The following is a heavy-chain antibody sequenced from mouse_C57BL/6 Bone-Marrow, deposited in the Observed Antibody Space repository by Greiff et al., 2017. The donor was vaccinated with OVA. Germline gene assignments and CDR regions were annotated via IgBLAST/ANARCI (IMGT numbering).Heavy chain of an antibody. J-gene: IGHJ4*01. Sequence: QVQLQQPGAELVKPGASVKMSCKASGYTFTSYWITWVKQRPGQGLEWIGDIYPGSGSTNYNEKFKSKATLTVDTSSSTAYMQLSSLTSEDSAVYYGAREDLYYGYDDAMDYWGKGTSVTVSS. CDR1: GYTFTSYW. V-gene: IGHV1-55*01. CDR3: AREDLYYGYDDAMDY. D-gene: IGHD2-2*01. CDR2: IYPGSGST.